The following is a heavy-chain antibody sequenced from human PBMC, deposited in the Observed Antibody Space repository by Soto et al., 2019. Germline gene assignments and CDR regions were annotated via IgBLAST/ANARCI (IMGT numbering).Heavy chain of an antibody. Sequence: GGSLRLSCAASGFTFSAYWMTWVRLTPGKGLEWVANIDRDGTETHYVDSVKGRFTISRDNSEDTLYLQMNNLRAEDTAVYYCAREKSVRAAIGDYWGQGTRVTVSS. D-gene: IGHD2-2*01. CDR2: IDRDGTET. CDR1: GFTFSAYW. V-gene: IGHV3-7*01. CDR3: AREKSVRAAIGDY. J-gene: IGHJ4*02.